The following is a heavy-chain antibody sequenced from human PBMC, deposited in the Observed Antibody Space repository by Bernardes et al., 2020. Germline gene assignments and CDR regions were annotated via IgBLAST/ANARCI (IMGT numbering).Heavy chain of an antibody. J-gene: IGHJ3*02. Sequence: GGSLRLSCAASGFTFSNYGMQWVRRAPGKGLEWVAVIWYDGSKKDYADSVKGRFTISRDNSKNTLYLQMSNLRAEDTAIYYCARGGCSGGSCYSGPLAGVSDAFDIWGQGTMVTVSS. CDR1: GFTFSNYG. CDR2: IWYDGSKK. CDR3: ARGGCSGGSCYSGPLAGVSDAFDI. D-gene: IGHD2-15*01. V-gene: IGHV3-33*01.